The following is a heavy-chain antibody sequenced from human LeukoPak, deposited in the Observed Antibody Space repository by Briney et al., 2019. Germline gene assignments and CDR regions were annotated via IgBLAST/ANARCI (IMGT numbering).Heavy chain of an antibody. CDR1: GGSFSGYY. Sequence: PSETLSLTCAVYGGSFSGYYWSRIRQPPGKGLEWIGEINHSGSTNYNPSLKSRVTISVDTSKNQFSLKLSSVTAADTAVYYCARGRVVTGKRGTNWFDPWGQGTLVTVSS. D-gene: IGHD2-21*02. J-gene: IGHJ5*02. CDR3: ARGRVVTGKRGTNWFDP. CDR2: INHSGST. V-gene: IGHV4-34*01.